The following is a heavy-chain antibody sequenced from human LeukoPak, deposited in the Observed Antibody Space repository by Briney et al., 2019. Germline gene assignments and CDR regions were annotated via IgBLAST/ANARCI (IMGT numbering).Heavy chain of an antibody. Sequence: SETLSLTCTVSGGSIGSYFWSWIRQPPGKGLEWIAYIHYSENTNYNPSLKSRVTISVDTSKNQFSLMLSSVTAADTAVYYCARDRRWELLHAFDIWGQGTMVTVSS. V-gene: IGHV4-59*01. CDR3: ARDRRWELLHAFDI. CDR1: GGSIGSYF. CDR2: IHYSENT. D-gene: IGHD1-26*01. J-gene: IGHJ3*02.